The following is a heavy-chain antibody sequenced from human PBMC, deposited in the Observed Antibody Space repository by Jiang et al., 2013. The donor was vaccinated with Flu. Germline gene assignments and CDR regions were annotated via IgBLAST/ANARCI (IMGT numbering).Heavy chain of an antibody. V-gene: IGHV4-34*01. D-gene: IGHD3-22*01. CDR2: INHSGST. CDR1: GGSFSGYY. J-gene: IGHJ4*02. Sequence: LLKPSETLSLTCAVYGGSFSGYYWSWIRQPPGKGLEWIGEINHSGSTNYNPSLKSRVTISVDTSKNQFSLKLSSVTAADTAVYYCATAPYYYDSSGAITGLNWGQGTLVTVSS. CDR3: ATAPYYYDSSGAITGLN.